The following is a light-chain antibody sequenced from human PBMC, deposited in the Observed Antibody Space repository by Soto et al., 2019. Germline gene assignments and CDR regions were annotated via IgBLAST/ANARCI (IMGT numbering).Light chain of an antibody. Sequence: QSVLTQPPSVSAAPGQKVSISCSGRSSNIGNDYVSWYQQIPGTAPKLLIYETYKLPSGIPDRFSASKSGTSATLGITGLQTGDEADYYCATWDSSLSGFVFGGGTKLTVL. J-gene: IGLJ3*02. CDR3: ATWDSSLSGFV. CDR1: SSNIGNDY. V-gene: IGLV1-51*02. CDR2: ETY.